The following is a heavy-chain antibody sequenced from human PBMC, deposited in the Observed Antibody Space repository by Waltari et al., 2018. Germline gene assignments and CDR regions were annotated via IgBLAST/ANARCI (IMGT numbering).Heavy chain of an antibody. CDR3: ARLGSGWYRDWYFDL. CDR1: GYSISSGYY. D-gene: IGHD6-19*01. J-gene: IGHJ2*01. V-gene: IGHV4-38-2*01. CDR2: IYHSGST. Sequence: QVQLQESGPGLVKPSETLSLTCAVSGYSISSGYYWGWIRQPPGKGLEWIGSIYHSGSTYYNPSLKSRVTISVDTSKNQFSLKLSSVTAADTAVYYCARLGSGWYRDWYFDLWGCGTLVTVSS.